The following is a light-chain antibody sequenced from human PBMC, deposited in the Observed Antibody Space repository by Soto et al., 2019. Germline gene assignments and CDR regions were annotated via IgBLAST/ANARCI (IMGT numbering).Light chain of an antibody. Sequence: DIQMTQSPSSLSASVGDRVTITCRASQSISSYLNWYQQKPGKAPKLLIYAASSLQSGVPSRFSGSGSGTDFTHTISSLQPEDFATYYCQQSYSTPSITFGQGTRLEIK. J-gene: IGKJ5*01. CDR1: QSISSY. CDR3: QQSYSTPSIT. V-gene: IGKV1-39*01. CDR2: AAS.